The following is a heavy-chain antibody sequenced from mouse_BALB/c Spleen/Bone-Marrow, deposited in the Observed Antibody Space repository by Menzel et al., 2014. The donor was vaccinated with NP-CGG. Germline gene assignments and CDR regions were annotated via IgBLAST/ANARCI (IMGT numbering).Heavy chain of an antibody. Sequence: VQGVESGPELVKPGASVKMSCKASGYTFTDYIINWVKQRTGQGLEWIGEIYPGSGIIYYNEKFKGKATLTADKSSNTAYMQFSSLTSEDSAVYFCARSPNWDPYYAMDYWGQGTSVTVSS. CDR3: ARSPNWDPYYAMDY. J-gene: IGHJ4*01. V-gene: IGHV1-77*01. CDR2: IYPGSGII. CDR1: GYTFTDYI. D-gene: IGHD4-1*01.